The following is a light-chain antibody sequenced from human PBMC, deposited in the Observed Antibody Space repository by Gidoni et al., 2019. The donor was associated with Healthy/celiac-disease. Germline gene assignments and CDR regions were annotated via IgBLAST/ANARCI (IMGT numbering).Light chain of an antibody. Sequence: EIVLTQSQATLSLSPGERATLSCRASQSVSSYLAWYQQKPGQAPRLLIYDASNRATGIPAMFSGSGSGTDFTLTISSLEPEDFAVYYCQQRSNWPLLTFGGGTKVEIK. CDR3: QQRSNWPLLT. J-gene: IGKJ4*01. CDR2: DAS. CDR1: QSVSSY. V-gene: IGKV3-11*01.